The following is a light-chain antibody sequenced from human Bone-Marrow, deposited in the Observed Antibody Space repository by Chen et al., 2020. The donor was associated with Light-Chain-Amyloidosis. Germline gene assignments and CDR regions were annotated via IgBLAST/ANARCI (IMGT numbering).Light chain of an antibody. J-gene: IGLJ2*01. CDR1: DLPTKY. V-gene: IGLV3-25*03. CDR3: QSADSSGTYEVI. Sequence: SYELTQPPSVSVSPGQTARITCSGDDLPTKYAYWYQQKPGQAPVLVIHRDTERPSGISERFSGSSSGTTATLTIRGVQAEDEAAYHCQSADSSGTYEVIFGGGTKLTVL. CDR2: RDT.